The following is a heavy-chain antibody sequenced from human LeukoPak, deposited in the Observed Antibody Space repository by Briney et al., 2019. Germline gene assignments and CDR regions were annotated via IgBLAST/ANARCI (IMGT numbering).Heavy chain of an antibody. CDR3: TRSVAAAGNCHFDY. CDR1: GFIFGDYV. CDR2: IRVRAYGGTA. Sequence: GRSLRLSCTASGFIFGDYVMSWVRQAPRKGLECVGFIRVRAYGGTAEYAASVKGRFAISRDDSKSIAYLQMNSLKTEDTAVYYCTRSVAAAGNCHFDYWGQGTLVTVSS. D-gene: IGHD6-13*01. J-gene: IGHJ4*02. V-gene: IGHV3-49*04.